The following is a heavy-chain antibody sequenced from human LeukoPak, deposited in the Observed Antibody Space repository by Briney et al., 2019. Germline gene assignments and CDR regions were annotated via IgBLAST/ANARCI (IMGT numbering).Heavy chain of an antibody. J-gene: IGHJ4*02. CDR2: IYYSGST. D-gene: IGHD5-18*01. Sequence: ASETLSLTCTVSGGSISSSSYYWGWIRQPPGKGLEWIGSIYYSGSTYYNPSLKSRVTISVDTSKNQFSLKLSSVTAADTAVYYCARGQLWDYFDYWGQGTLVTVSS. V-gene: IGHV4-39*07. CDR1: GGSISSSSYY. CDR3: ARGQLWDYFDY.